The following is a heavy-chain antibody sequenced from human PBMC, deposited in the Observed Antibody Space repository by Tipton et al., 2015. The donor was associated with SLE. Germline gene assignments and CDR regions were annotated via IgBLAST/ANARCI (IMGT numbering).Heavy chain of an antibody. CDR1: GFNFRSYA. CDR3: AKAHYYDFWSGYYYYYGMDV. J-gene: IGHJ6*02. V-gene: IGHV3-23*01. Sequence: SLRLSCAASGFNFRSYAMSWVRQAPGKGLEWVSTISGSGTSAYYADSVKGRFTISRDNSKNTLYLQMNSLRAEDTAVYYCAKAHYYDFWSGYYYYYGMDVWGQGTTVTVSS. D-gene: IGHD3-3*01. CDR2: ISGSGTSA.